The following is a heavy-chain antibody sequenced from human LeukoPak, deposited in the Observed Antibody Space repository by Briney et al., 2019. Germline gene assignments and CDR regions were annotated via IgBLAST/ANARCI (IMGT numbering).Heavy chain of an antibody. Sequence: GESLKISCAASGFMFSDYYMIWIRQAPGKGLEWVSYISNSGNTIYYADSVKGRFTISRDNAKNSLYLQMNSLRAEDTAMYYCARRSTIFGVVIYFDYWGQGTLVTVSS. CDR1: GFMFSDYY. CDR3: ARRSTIFGVVIYFDY. V-gene: IGHV3-11*04. J-gene: IGHJ4*02. D-gene: IGHD3-3*02. CDR2: ISNSGNTI.